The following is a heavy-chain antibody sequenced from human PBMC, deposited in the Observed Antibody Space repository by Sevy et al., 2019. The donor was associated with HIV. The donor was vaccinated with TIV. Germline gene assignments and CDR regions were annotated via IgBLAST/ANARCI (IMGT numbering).Heavy chain of an antibody. Sequence: GESLKISCKGSGYSFTSYWIGWVRQMPGKGLEWMGIIYPGDSDTRYSPSFQGQVTISAAKSISTAYLQWSSLKDSDTAMYYCARHRTYYDFWSGYYPDYWGQGTLVTVSS. CDR1: GYSFTSYW. D-gene: IGHD3-3*01. J-gene: IGHJ4*02. V-gene: IGHV5-51*01. CDR2: IYPGDSDT. CDR3: ARHRTYYDFWSGYYPDY.